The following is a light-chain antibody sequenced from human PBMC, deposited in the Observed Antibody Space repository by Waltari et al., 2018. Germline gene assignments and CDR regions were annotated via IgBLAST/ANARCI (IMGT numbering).Light chain of an antibody. CDR2: VNSDGSH. CDR3: QTGGHGTWV. CDR1: SGHSSNI. J-gene: IGLJ3*02. Sequence: SPSASASLGASVKLTCTLSSGHSSNIIAWLQQQPGAGPRYLMKVNSDGSHSKGDEIPDRFSGSSSGAERYLTISSVQSDDEADYYCQTGGHGTWVFGGGTKLTVL. V-gene: IGLV4-69*01.